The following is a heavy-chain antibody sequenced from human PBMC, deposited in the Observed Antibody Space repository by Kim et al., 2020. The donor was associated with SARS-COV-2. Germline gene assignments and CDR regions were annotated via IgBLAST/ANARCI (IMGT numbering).Heavy chain of an antibody. CDR3: ASDVGTYYDFWSGYPEAKEGFDY. D-gene: IGHD3-3*01. V-gene: IGHV1-2*02. CDR1: GYTFTGYY. CDR2: INPNSGGT. Sequence: ASVKVSCKASGYTFTGYYMHWVRQAPGQGLEWMGWINPNSGGTNYAQKFQGRVTMTRDTSISTAYMELSRLRSDDTAVYYCASDVGTYYDFWSGYPEAKEGFDYWGQGTLVTVSS. J-gene: IGHJ4*02.